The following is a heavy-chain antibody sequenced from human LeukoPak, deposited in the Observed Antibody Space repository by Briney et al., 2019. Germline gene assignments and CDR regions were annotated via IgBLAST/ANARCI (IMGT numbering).Heavy chain of an antibody. CDR2: IIPIFGRA. J-gene: IGHJ3*02. CDR1: GYTFTSYG. Sequence: SVKVSCKASGYTFTSYGISWVRQAPGQGLEWMGGIIPIFGRAKYAQKFQGRVTITADESTSTAYMEVNSLRSEDTAVYYCARDGWLQLHAFDIWGQGTMVTVSS. D-gene: IGHD5-24*01. CDR3: ARDGWLQLHAFDI. V-gene: IGHV1-69*13.